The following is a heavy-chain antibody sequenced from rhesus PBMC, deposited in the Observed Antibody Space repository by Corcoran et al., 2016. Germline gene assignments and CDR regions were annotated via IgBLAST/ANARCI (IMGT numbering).Heavy chain of an antibody. J-gene: IGHJ4*01. D-gene: IGHD6-13*01. V-gene: IGHV4-173*01. CDR3: ARTPWSTDY. Sequence: QLQLQESGPGRVKPSETLSLSCAVSGGSISNNWWTWIRQPPGKGLEGIGRVSGTGGTRNYNPSLKSRVTISTDTSKSQFSLKLSSVTAADTAVYYCARTPWSTDYWGQGVLVTVSS. CDR1: GGSISNNW. CDR2: VSGTGGTR.